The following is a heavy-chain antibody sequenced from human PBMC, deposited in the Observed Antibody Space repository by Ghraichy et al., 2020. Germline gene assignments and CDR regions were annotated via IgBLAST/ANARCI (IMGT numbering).Heavy chain of an antibody. J-gene: IGHJ5*02. D-gene: IGHD6-13*01. CDR1: GGSISSYY. CDR3: ARVPTPGIAAAGIGSIWFDP. Sequence: SETLSLTCTVSGGSISSYYWSWIRQPAGKGLEWIGRIYTSGSTNYNPSLKSRVTMSVDTSKNQFSLKLSSVTAADTAVYYCARVPTPGIAAAGIGSIWFDPWGQGTLVTVSS. V-gene: IGHV4-4*07. CDR2: IYTSGST.